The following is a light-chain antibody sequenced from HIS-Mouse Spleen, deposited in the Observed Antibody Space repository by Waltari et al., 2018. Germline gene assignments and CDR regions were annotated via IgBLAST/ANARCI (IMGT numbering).Light chain of an antibody. V-gene: IGLV2-23*01. Sequence: QSALTQPASVSGSPGQSFTISCTGTSSDVGSYNLVSWYQQHPGKAPKLMIYEGSKRPSGVSNRFSGSKSGNTASLTISGLQAEDEADYYCCSYAGSSTWVFGGGTK. CDR3: CSYAGSSTWV. CDR1: SSDVGSYNL. CDR2: EGS. J-gene: IGLJ3*02.